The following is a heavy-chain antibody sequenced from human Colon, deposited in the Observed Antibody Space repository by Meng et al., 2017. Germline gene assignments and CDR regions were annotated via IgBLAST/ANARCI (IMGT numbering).Heavy chain of an antibody. CDR3: AKMHPPYCGGDCYPFDY. CDR1: GFTFSSYA. Sequence: GESLKISCAASGFTFSSYAMSWVRQAPGKGLEWVSAISGSGGSTYYADSVKGRFTISRDNSKNTLYLQMNSLRAEDTAVYYCAKMHPPYCGGDCYPFDYWGQETLVTVSS. V-gene: IGHV3-23*01. D-gene: IGHD2-21*02. CDR2: ISGSGGST. J-gene: IGHJ4*02.